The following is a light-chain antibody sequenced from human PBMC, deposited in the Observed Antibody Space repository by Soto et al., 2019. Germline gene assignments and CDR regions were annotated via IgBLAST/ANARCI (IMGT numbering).Light chain of an antibody. Sequence: EIVLTQSPATLSLSPGERATLSCRASQSVGSYFAWYQQKPGQAPRLLIYDASNRATGIPARFSGSGSGTDFTLPISSLESEDFAVYYCQQRSNGPLTFGQGTKVDIK. CDR3: QQRSNGPLT. V-gene: IGKV3-11*01. CDR2: DAS. CDR1: QSVGSY. J-gene: IGKJ1*01.